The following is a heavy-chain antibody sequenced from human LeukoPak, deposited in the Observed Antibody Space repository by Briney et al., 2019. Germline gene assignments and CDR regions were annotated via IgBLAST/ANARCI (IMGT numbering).Heavy chain of an antibody. CDR3: AHYSPDVIDAFDI. CDR2: IHWDDDK. CDR1: GVSLSSSAVG. Sequence: GPTLLKPTQTLTPTCTFSGVSLSSSAVGVGWIRQPPAKALESPATIHWDDDKRYSPSLKSRLTITKDTSKNQVVLTMTNMHPVDTATYYCAHYSPDVIDAFDIWGQGTMVTVSS. D-gene: IGHD3-16*02. J-gene: IGHJ3*02. V-gene: IGHV2-5*02.